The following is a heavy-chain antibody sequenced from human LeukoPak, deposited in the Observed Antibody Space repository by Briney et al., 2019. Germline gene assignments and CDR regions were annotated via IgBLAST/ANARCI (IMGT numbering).Heavy chain of an antibody. V-gene: IGHV3-7*03. J-gene: IGHJ4*02. Sequence: GGSLRLSCAASGFTFGSCWMTWVRQAPGKGLEWVANINPDGSEKYYVDSVKGRFTISRDNAKNSLYLQMNSLTAEDTALYYCARDRRGPFDYWGQGTLVTVSS. CDR3: ARDRRGPFDY. CDR2: INPDGSEK. CDR1: GFTFGSCW. D-gene: IGHD3-16*01.